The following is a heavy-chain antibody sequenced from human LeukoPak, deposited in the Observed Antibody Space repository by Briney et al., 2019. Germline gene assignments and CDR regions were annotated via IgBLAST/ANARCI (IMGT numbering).Heavy chain of an antibody. V-gene: IGHV3-48*03. CDR3: ARDRSGGWYDDAFDI. CDR2: ISSSGDII. Sequence: PGGSLRLSCAASGFIFSSYEMNWVRQAPGKGLEWISVISSSGDIIFYEDSVKGRFTVSRDNAKNSLYLQMNSLRAEDTALYSCARDRSGGWYDDAFDIWGQGTMVTVSS. CDR1: GFIFSSYE. D-gene: IGHD6-19*01. J-gene: IGHJ3*02.